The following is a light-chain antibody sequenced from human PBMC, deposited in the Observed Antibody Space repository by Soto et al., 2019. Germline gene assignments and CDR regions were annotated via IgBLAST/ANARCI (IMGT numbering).Light chain of an antibody. CDR2: DAS. CDR1: QGSINY. Sequence: IQLTQSPSSLSASMGDRVTITCRASQGSINYLAWYQQKPGKAPKLLIYDASTLQGGVPSRFSGSGSGTEFPLTVSSLQHEDLATYYCQQLFMYPPTFGPGTKVDI. J-gene: IGKJ3*01. V-gene: IGKV1-9*01. CDR3: QQLFMYPPT.